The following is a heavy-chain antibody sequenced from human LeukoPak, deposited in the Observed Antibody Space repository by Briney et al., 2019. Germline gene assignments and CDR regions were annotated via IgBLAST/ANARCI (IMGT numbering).Heavy chain of an antibody. CDR3: AKDSREDFYALRRNYNYYYHGMDV. CDR2: ISGSGSST. CDR1: GFTFSSDA. V-gene: IGHV3-23*01. D-gene: IGHD2/OR15-2a*01. Sequence: GGSLRLSCAASGFTFSSDAMNWVRKAPGKGLEWVSVISGSGSSTYYAESVKGRFTISRDNSKNTLYLHMNSLRPEDTAVYYCAKDSREDFYALRRNYNYYYHGMDVWGQGTTVIVSS. J-gene: IGHJ6*02.